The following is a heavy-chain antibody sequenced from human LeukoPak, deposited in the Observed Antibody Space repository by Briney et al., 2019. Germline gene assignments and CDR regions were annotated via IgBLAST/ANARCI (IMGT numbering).Heavy chain of an antibody. V-gene: IGHV4-4*07. CDR1: GGSISSYY. CDR3: ARDAYYYDSSGYYPAAFDI. D-gene: IGHD3-22*01. CDR2: IYTSGST. Sequence: SETLSLTCTVSGGSISSYYWSWIRQPAGKGLEWIGRIYTSGSTNYNPSLKSRVTMSVDTSKNQFSLKLSSVTAADTAVYYCARDAYYYDSSGYYPAAFDIWGQGTMVTASS. J-gene: IGHJ3*02.